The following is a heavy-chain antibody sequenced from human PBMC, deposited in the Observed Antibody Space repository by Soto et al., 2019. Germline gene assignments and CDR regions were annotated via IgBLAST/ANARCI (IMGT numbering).Heavy chain of an antibody. D-gene: IGHD2-2*01. CDR1: GYTFTSYG. Sequence: ASVKVSCKASGYTFTSYGISWVRQAPGQGLEWMGWISAYNGNTNYAQKPQGRVTMTTDTSTSTAYMELRSLRSDDTAVYYCARVISAKLVPEGVDYWGQGTLVTVSS. CDR2: ISAYNGNT. J-gene: IGHJ4*02. V-gene: IGHV1-18*01. CDR3: ARVISAKLVPEGVDY.